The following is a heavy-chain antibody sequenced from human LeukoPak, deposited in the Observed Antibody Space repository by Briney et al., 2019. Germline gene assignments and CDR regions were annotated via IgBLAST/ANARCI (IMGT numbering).Heavy chain of an antibody. CDR1: GFTFNKYA. J-gene: IGHJ6*03. D-gene: IGHD1-1*01. Sequence: PGGSLRLSCAASGFTFNKYAMSWVRQAPGMGLEWLSYVSGSGGATYYADSVKGRFTISRGNSKNTVYLQMGSLRAEDTAVYYCAKNRGGTYKYYMDVWGNGTTVTVSS. CDR2: VSGSGGAT. CDR3: AKNRGGTYKYYMDV. V-gene: IGHV3-23*01.